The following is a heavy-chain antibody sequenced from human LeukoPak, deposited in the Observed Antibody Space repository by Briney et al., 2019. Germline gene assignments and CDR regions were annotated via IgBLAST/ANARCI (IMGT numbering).Heavy chain of an antibody. CDR1: GGSISSGDYS. J-gene: IGHJ4*02. CDR2: IYFSGST. Sequence: SGTLSLTCTVSGGSISSGDYSWNWVRQHPGKGLEWIGHIYFSGSTSYNPSLKSRVTISPDTSKNQFSLKLRSVTAADTAVYYCTRAETYWGQGTLVTVSS. V-gene: IGHV4-31*03. CDR3: TRAETY.